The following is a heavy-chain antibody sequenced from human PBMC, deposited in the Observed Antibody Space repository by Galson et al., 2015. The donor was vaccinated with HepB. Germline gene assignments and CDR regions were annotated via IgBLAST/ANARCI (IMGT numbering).Heavy chain of an antibody. D-gene: IGHD5-18*01. CDR2: IIFDASFV. CDR1: GFTFSSYA. J-gene: IGHJ4*02. CDR3: ARYSYGSLPGAPRTFDY. Sequence: SLRLSCAASGFTFSSYAMHWVRQAPGKGLEWVSSIIFDASFVLYADSVKGRFTISRDNAKNSLYLQMNSLRAEDTAVYYCARYSYGSLPGAPRTFDYWCPGTLVTAPS. V-gene: IGHV3-21*06.